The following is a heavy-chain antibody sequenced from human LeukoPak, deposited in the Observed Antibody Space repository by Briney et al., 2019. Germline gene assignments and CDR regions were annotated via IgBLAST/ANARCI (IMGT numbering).Heavy chain of an antibody. CDR1: GFTFSTYA. Sequence: GGSLRLSCAASGFTFSTYAMSWVRQAPGKGLEWVSGMSTTGGGKYYADSVKGRFTISRDNSKNTVYLRMNSLRAEDTAVYYCAKIGTDYSLYYFHYWGQGTLVTVSS. J-gene: IGHJ4*02. CDR3: AKIGTDYSLYYFHY. CDR2: MSTTGGGK. V-gene: IGHV3-23*01. D-gene: IGHD1-1*01.